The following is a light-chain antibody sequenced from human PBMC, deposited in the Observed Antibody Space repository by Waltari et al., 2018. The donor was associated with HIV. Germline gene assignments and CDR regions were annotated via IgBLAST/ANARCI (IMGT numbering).Light chain of an antibody. CDR3: CSYAGSYTWV. CDR2: DVS. CDR1: STDVGGYNY. J-gene: IGLJ3*02. Sequence: QSALTQPRSVSRSPGQSVTITCTGTSTDVGGYNYVSWYQQHPGKVPKPLIYDVSKRPSGVPDRFSGSKSGNTASLTISGLQAEDEADYYCCSYAGSYTWVFGGGTKLTVL. V-gene: IGLV2-11*01.